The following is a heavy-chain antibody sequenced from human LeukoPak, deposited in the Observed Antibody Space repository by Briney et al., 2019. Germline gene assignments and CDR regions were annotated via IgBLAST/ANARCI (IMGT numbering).Heavy chain of an antibody. V-gene: IGHV3-73*01. D-gene: IGHD3-22*01. CDR1: GFTFSGSA. CDR2: IRSKANSYAT. J-gene: IGHJ4*02. CDR3: TRLGSYYDSSGYTDY. Sequence: GGSLRLSCAASGFTFSGSAMHWVRQASGKGLEWVGRIRSKANSYATAYGASVKGRFTISRDDSKNTAYLQMNSLKTEDTAVYYCTRLGSYYDSSGYTDYWGRGTLVTVSS.